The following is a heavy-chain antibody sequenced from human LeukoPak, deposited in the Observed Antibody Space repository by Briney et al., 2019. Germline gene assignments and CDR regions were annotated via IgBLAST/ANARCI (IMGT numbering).Heavy chain of an antibody. D-gene: IGHD2-2*01. CDR3: ARGTAPLPPAARETRDAFDI. CDR2: IYHSGST. Sequence: PSETLSLTCSVSGYSISSGYYWGWIRQPPGKGLEWIGSIYHSGSTYYNPSLKSRVTILADTSKNQFSLRLSSVTAADTAVYYCARGTAPLPPAARETRDAFDIWGQGTMVTVSS. CDR1: GYSISSGYY. V-gene: IGHV4-38-2*02. J-gene: IGHJ3*02.